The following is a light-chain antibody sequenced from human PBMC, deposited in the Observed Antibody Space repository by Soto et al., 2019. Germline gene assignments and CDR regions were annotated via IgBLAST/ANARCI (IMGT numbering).Light chain of an antibody. CDR3: HQRSNWPRT. V-gene: IGKV3-11*01. CDR1: QSVSSY. J-gene: IGKJ2*01. Sequence: EIVLTQSPATLSLSPGERATLSCRASQSVSSYLAWYQQKPGQAPRLLIYDASNRATGIPARFSGSGSGTDFTLTISSLEPEDFAVYSCHQRSNWPRTFGQGTKLEIK. CDR2: DAS.